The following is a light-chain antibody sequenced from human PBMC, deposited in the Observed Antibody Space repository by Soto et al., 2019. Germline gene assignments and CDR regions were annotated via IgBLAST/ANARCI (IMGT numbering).Light chain of an antibody. CDR1: QSVSSY. CDR2: DAS. J-gene: IGKJ4*01. CDR3: QQRSNWPLT. Sequence: EIVLTQSPATLSLCPGERATLSFGASQSVSSYLAWYQQKPGQAPRLLIYDASNRATGIPARFSGSGSGTDFTLTISSLEPEYFAVYYCQQRSNWPLTFGGGTKVDI. V-gene: IGKV3-11*01.